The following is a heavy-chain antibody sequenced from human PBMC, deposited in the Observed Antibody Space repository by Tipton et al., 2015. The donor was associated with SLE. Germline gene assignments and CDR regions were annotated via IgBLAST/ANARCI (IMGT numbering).Heavy chain of an antibody. J-gene: IGHJ4*02. V-gene: IGHV1-69*01. CDR3: ARGFTDGSTTYQQSLRY. D-gene: IGHD2/OR15-2a*01. CDR2: IIPVFGTP. CDR1: GGSFNRYL. Sequence: QLVQSGAEVKKPGSSVTVSCKASGGSFNRYLISWVRRAPGQGLEWMGGIIPVFGTPNYAQNFQDRVTITTDESTSTIYLDLKSLRSEDTALYFCARGFTDGSTTYQQSLRYWGQGTLVTVSS.